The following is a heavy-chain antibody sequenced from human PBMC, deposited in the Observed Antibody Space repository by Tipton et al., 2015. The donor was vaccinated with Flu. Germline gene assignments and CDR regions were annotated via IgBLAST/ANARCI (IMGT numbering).Heavy chain of an antibody. CDR1: GGSFSDGGYY. Sequence: TLSLTCSVSGGSFSDGGYYWTWIRHLPGKGLEWIGYIYYRGSTYYDPSLLSRVSISQDTSKSQFSLRLSSVTAADTAVYFCARAHPYTSVSWVEYWVQGTLVTVSS. V-gene: IGHV4-31*03. CDR3: ARAHPYTSVSWVEY. D-gene: IGHD3-10*01. CDR2: IYYRGST. J-gene: IGHJ4*02.